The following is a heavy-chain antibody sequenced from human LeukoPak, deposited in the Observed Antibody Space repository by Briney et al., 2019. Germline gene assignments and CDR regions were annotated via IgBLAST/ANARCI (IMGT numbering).Heavy chain of an antibody. J-gene: IGHJ6*03. Sequence: PGGSLRLSCAASGFSFNTYTMRWVRQAPGKGLEYVSGIASNGGTKYYADSVKGRFTISRDNFKNTVYLQMDSLRAEDTAVYYCARTRADYYYYYMDVWGKGTTVTVSS. CDR2: IASNGGTK. V-gene: IGHV3-64*02. CDR1: GFSFNTYT. CDR3: ARTRADYYYYYMDV.